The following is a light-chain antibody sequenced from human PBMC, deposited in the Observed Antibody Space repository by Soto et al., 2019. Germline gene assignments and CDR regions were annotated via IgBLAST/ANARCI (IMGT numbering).Light chain of an antibody. J-gene: IGKJ1*01. V-gene: IGKV3-20*01. CDR3: HQYGSAPRT. CDR1: QSVNNNY. CDR2: AAS. Sequence: EIVLTQSPGTLSLSPGERATLSCRASQSVNNNYLAWYQQKPGQAPRLFIYAASTRATGIPERFSGSGSGTDFTLTIIRLEPEDFAVYYCHQYGSAPRTFGQGTKVEIK.